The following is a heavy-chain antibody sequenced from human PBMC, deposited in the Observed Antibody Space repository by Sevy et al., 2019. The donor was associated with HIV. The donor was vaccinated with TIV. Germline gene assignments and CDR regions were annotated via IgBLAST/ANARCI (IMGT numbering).Heavy chain of an antibody. V-gene: IGHV4-34*01. D-gene: IGHD2-2*01. CDR3: ARSPPVVVVPGAPSWFDP. CDR2: INESGIT. CDR1: DGSFSGYY. J-gene: IGHJ5*02. Sequence: SETLSLTCAVHDGSFSGYYWNWIRQLPGKGLEWIGEINESGITYYNPFLKSRVTISVDTSKKQFSPKLNSVTAADTAVYFCARSPPVVVVPGAPSWFDPWGQGTLVTVSS.